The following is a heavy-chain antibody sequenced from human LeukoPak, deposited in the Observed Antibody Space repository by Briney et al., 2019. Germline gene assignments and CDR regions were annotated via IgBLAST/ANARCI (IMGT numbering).Heavy chain of an antibody. V-gene: IGHV3-23*01. CDR2: ISSSGGRT. CDR1: GFTFSSYA. D-gene: IGHD1-26*01. J-gene: IGHJ4*02. Sequence: GGSLRLSCAASGFTFSSYAMSWVRQAPGKGLEWVSVISSSGGRTYYADSVKGRFTISRDNSKNTLYLQMNSLRAEDTAVYYCAKGPDSGNYEEFDYWGQGTLVTVPS. CDR3: AKGPDSGNYEEFDY.